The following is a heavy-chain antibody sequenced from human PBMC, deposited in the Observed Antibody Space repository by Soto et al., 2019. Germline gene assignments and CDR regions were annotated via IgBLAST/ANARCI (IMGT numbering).Heavy chain of an antibody. D-gene: IGHD6-13*01. Sequence: GGSLRLSCAASGFTFSSYAMSWVRQAPGKGLEWVSAISGSGGSTYYADSVKGRFTISRDNSKNTLYLQMNSLRAEDTAVYYCVSDLSVALIAAADTFFDYWGQGNLVTVSS. CDR3: VSDLSVALIAAADTFFDY. CDR1: GFTFSSYA. J-gene: IGHJ4*02. CDR2: ISGSGGST. V-gene: IGHV3-23*01.